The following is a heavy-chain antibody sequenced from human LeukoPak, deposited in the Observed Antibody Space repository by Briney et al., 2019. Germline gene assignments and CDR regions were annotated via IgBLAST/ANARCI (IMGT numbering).Heavy chain of an antibody. J-gene: IGHJ4*02. CDR1: GFILGDYG. Sequence: GGSLRLSCTVTGFILGDYGLSWVRQAPGKGLEWVGRVMPKTDGGTTDYAAPVKGRFTISRDDSKNTLYLQMNSLKTEDTAVYYCTTEPTYWGQGTVVTVSS. V-gene: IGHV3-15*01. CDR3: TTEPTY. CDR2: VMPKTDGGTT.